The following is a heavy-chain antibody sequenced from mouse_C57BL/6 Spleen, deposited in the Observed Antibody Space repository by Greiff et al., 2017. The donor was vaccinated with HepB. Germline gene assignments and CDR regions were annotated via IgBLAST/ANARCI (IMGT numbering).Heavy chain of an antibody. V-gene: IGHV1-61*01. J-gene: IGHJ2*01. Sequence: VQLQQPGAELVRPGSSVKLSCKASGYTFTSYWMDWVKQRPGQGLEWIGNIYPSDSETHYNQKFKDKATLTVYKSSSTAYMQLSSLTSEDSAVYYCARITTVVAEDFDYWGQGTTLTVSS. D-gene: IGHD1-1*01. CDR2: IYPSDSET. CDR1: GYTFTSYW. CDR3: ARITTVVAEDFDY.